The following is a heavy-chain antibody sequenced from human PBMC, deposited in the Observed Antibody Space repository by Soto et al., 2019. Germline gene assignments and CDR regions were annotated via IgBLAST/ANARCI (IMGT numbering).Heavy chain of an antibody. CDR2: INHSGST. J-gene: IGHJ5*02. CDR1: GGYFSANY. D-gene: IGHD3-3*01. Sequence: QVQLRQLGAGLLKPSETLSLTCGISGGYFSANYWSWVRQSPGKGLEWLGEINHSGSTEYNPSLKSRVTISADSSKNQFSLTLTSVTAADTAVYYCATGGLFSSWGQGTLVTVSS. V-gene: IGHV4-34*01. CDR3: ATGGLFSS.